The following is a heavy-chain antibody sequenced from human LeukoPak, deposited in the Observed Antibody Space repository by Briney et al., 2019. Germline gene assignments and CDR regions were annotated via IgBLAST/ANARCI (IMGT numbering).Heavy chain of an antibody. Sequence: PSETLSLTCAVYGGSFSGYYWSWIRQPPGKGLEWIGEINHGGSTNYNPSLKSRVTISVDTSKNQFSLKLSSVTAADTAVYYCARRPSPRGDYDAFDIWGQGTMVTVSS. V-gene: IGHV4-34*01. CDR2: INHGGST. CDR1: GGSFSGYY. CDR3: ARRPSPRGDYDAFDI. J-gene: IGHJ3*02. D-gene: IGHD4-17*01.